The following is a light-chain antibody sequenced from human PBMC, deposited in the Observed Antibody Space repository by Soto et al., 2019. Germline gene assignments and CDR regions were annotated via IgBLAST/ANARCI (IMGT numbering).Light chain of an antibody. CDR2: ATD. CDR1: RSNIEYNA. CDR3: ATWDDSLNGVI. Sequence: QSVLTQPPSASGTPGQRVTISCSGSRSNIEYNAVNWYQQLPGTAPKLLIYATDQRPSGVPDRFSGSKSGTSASLAISGLQSEDEGDYHCATWDDSLNGVIFGGGTKLTVL. V-gene: IGLV1-44*01. J-gene: IGLJ2*01.